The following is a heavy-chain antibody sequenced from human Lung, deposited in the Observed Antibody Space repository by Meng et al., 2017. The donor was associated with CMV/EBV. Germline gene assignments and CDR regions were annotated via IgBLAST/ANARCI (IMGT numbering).Heavy chain of an antibody. J-gene: IGHJ4*02. Sequence: KATGGALSSYAISWVRQARGQGLEWMGRIIPILGTASYAQKFQGRVTIFADRTTRTGYMELRSLRFEDTAVYYCARAHDYGDYLLDYWGQGTLVTVSS. CDR2: IIPILGTA. D-gene: IGHD4-17*01. CDR3: ARAHDYGDYLLDY. V-gene: IGHV1-69*04. CDR1: GGALSSYA.